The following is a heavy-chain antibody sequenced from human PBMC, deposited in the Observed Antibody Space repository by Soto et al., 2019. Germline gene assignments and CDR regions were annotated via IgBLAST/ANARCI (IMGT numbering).Heavy chain of an antibody. J-gene: IGHJ5*02. CDR3: ARRDRSGFSYCLDT. Sequence: SETLSLTCTVSGGSISDGYYWTWIRQHPGKGLEWIGSISASGSTSYNPSLKSRLTVSVDKSKNQFSLNLRSVTAADTAVYYCARRDRSGFSYCLDTWGQGTLVTVSS. CDR1: GGSISDGYY. D-gene: IGHD3-22*01. CDR2: ISASGST. V-gene: IGHV4-31*03.